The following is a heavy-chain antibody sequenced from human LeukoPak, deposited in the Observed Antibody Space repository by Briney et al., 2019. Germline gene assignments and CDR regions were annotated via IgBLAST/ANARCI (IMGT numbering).Heavy chain of an antibody. CDR2: INPNSGGT. CDR3: ARVLGVRGVSSYYYTDV. CDR1: GYTFTSYY. D-gene: IGHD3-10*01. Sequence: ASVKVSCKASGYTFTSYYMHWVRQAPGQGLEWMGWINPNSGGTNYAQKFQGRVTMTRDTSISTAYMELSRLRSDDTAVYYCARVLGVRGVSSYYYTDVWGKGTTVTISS. V-gene: IGHV1-2*02. J-gene: IGHJ6*03.